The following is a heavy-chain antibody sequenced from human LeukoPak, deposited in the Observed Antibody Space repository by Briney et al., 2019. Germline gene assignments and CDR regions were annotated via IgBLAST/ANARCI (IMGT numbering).Heavy chain of an antibody. CDR1: GFTFSSYE. CDR3: ASLLIRGVYNWFDP. V-gene: IGHV3-48*03. D-gene: IGHD3-10*01. Sequence: GGSLRLSCAASGFTFSSYEMSWVRQAPGKGLGWVSYISSSGSTIYYADSVKGRFTISRDNAKNSLYLQMNSLRAEDTAVYYCASLLIRGVYNWFDPWGQGTLVTVSS. J-gene: IGHJ5*02. CDR2: ISSSGSTI.